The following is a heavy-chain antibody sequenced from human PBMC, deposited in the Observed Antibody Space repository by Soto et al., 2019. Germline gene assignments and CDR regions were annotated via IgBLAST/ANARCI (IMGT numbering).Heavy chain of an antibody. CDR3: ARDAYDYVWGSCRSFDY. D-gene: IGHD3-16*02. Sequence: PSETLSLTCTVSGGSISSYYWSWIRQPPGKGLEWIGYIYYSGSTNYNPSLKSRVTISVDTSKNQFSLKLSSVTAADTAVYYCARDAYDYVWGSCRSFDYWGQGTLVTVSS. CDR2: IYYSGST. CDR1: GGSISSYY. V-gene: IGHV4-59*01. J-gene: IGHJ4*02.